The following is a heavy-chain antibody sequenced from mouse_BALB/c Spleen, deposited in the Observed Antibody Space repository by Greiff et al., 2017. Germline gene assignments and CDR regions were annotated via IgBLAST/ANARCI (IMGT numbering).Heavy chain of an antibody. CDR3: ARGGGPRGMAY. Sequence: EVMLVESGGGLVKPGGSLKLSCAASGFTFSSYAMSWVRQTPGKRLEWVASISSGGSTYYQDSVKGRITIFRDNAKNILYLQMSSLVSEYAALYYCARGGGPRGMAYWGQGTLVTVSA. J-gene: IGHJ3*01. D-gene: IGHD3-3*01. CDR1: GFTFSSYA. V-gene: IGHV5-6-5*01. CDR2: ISSGGST.